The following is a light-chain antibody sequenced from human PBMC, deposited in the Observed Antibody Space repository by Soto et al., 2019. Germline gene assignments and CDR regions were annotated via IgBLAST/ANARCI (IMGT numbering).Light chain of an antibody. CDR1: QSTYTN. V-gene: IGKV3-15*01. Sequence: EIVMTQSPATLSVSPGERATLSCRASQSTYTNLAWYQHKPGQAPRLLIYGASTRATAIPARFSGSGSGTEFTLTISSLQSEDFAVDYCQQYNKWPLTFGGGTKVEIK. CDR2: GAS. J-gene: IGKJ4*01. CDR3: QQYNKWPLT.